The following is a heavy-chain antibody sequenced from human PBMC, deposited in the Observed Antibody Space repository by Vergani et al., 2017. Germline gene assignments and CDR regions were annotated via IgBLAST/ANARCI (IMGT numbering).Heavy chain of an antibody. Sequence: QVQLQQWGAGLLKPSETLSLTCAVYGGSFSGYYWSWIRQHPGKGLEWSGEINHSGSTNYNPSLKSRGTISVDTSKNQLSLKLSSVTYADTAVYYCALGGKVVPAGKEPDYGDYEGDWFDPWGQGTLVTVSS. D-gene: IGHD4-17*01. CDR3: ALGGKVVPAGKEPDYGDYEGDWFDP. CDR2: INHSGST. CDR1: GGSFSGYY. J-gene: IGHJ5*02. V-gene: IGHV4-34*01.